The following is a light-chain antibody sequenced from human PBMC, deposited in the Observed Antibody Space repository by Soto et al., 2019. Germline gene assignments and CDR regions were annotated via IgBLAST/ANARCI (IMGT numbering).Light chain of an antibody. CDR1: SSDVGSYNL. Sequence: QSVLTQPASVSGSPGQSITISCTGTSSDVGSYNLVSWYQQHPGKAPKLMIYEGSKRPSGVSNRFSGSKSGNTASLTISGLQAEDEADYYCCSYAGSYVFGTGTQLTVL. J-gene: IGLJ1*01. CDR3: CSYAGSYV. CDR2: EGS. V-gene: IGLV2-23*01.